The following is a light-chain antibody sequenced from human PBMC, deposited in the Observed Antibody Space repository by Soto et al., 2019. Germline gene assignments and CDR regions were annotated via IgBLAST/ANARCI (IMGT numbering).Light chain of an antibody. CDR3: QQYNSYCT. CDR1: QSISSW. V-gene: IGKV1-5*03. CDR2: KAS. Sequence: DIQMTQSPSTLSASVGDRVTITCRASQSISSWLAWYQQKPGKAPKLLIYKASSLGSGVPSRFSGSGSGTEFTLTISSLQPDDFATYYCQQYNSYCTFGQGTKLEIK. J-gene: IGKJ2*02.